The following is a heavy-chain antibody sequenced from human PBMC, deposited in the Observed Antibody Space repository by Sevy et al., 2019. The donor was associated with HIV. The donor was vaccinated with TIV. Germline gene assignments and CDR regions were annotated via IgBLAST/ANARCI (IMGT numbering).Heavy chain of an antibody. CDR1: GFTFDDYA. V-gene: IGHV3-9*01. CDR3: AKDKWFGNIAGTGHFDY. J-gene: IGHJ4*02. CDR2: ISWNSGSI. D-gene: IGHD3-10*01. Sequence: GGSLRLSCAASGFTFDDYAMHWVRRAPGKGLEWVSGISWNSGSIGYADPVKGRFTISRDNAKNSLYLQMNSLRAEDTALYYCAKDKWFGNIAGTGHFDYWGQGTLVTVSS.